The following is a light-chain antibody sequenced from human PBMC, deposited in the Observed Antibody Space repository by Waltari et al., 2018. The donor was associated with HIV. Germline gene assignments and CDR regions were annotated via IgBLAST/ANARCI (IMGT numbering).Light chain of an antibody. V-gene: IGLV2-14*01. CDR2: DVR. CDR3: SSWTSSTTLV. CDR1: NSDFGSYDS. J-gene: IGLJ1*01. Sequence: QSALTQPASVSGSPGQSITIPCTGTNSDFGSYDSVSWYQQYPGKAPRLIISDVRNRPSGISSRFSGSKYGYTASLTISGLRAEDEADYFCSSWTSSTTLVFGTGTKVTVL.